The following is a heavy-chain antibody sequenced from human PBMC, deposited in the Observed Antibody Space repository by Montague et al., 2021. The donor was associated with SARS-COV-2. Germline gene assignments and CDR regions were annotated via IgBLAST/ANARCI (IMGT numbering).Heavy chain of an antibody. CDR2: ISGSGSSS. Sequence: SLRLSCAASGFTFSSYAMNWVRQAPRKGLEWVSAISGSGSSSYYANSVKGRFTISRDNSKNTLYLHMNSLRAEDTATYFCAKDLYGAAAGTANYLGSWGQGALVTVSS. D-gene: IGHD6-13*01. V-gene: IGHV3-23*01. CDR1: GFTFSSYA. CDR3: AKDLYGAAAGTANYLGS. J-gene: IGHJ4*02.